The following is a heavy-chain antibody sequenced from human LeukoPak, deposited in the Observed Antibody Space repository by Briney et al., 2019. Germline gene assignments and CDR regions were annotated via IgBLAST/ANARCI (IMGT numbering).Heavy chain of an antibody. Sequence: GGSLRLSCAASGFTFSSYGMHWVRQAPGKGLEWVAFIRHDGSNKYYADSVKGRFTISRDNSKNTLYLQMNSLRAEDTAVYYCAKRSRGDYFDYWGQGTLVTVSS. CDR3: AKRSRGDYFDY. V-gene: IGHV3-30*02. D-gene: IGHD3-10*01. J-gene: IGHJ4*02. CDR2: IRHDGSNK. CDR1: GFTFSSYG.